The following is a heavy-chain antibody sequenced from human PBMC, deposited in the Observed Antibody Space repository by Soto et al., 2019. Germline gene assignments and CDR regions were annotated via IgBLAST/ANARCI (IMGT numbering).Heavy chain of an antibody. J-gene: IGHJ6*02. CDR1: GFTFSNYW. CDR3: ARGGLHHALDV. CDR2: VNNDGTDT. D-gene: IGHD2-21*01. V-gene: IGHV3-74*03. Sequence: EVQLVESGGGLVQPGGSLRLSCAASGFTFSNYWMYWVRQAPGKGLVWVSRVNNDGTDTTHADSVKGRFTISRDNAENTLYLQMNSLRAEDTAVYYCARGGLHHALDVWGQGYTVTVSS.